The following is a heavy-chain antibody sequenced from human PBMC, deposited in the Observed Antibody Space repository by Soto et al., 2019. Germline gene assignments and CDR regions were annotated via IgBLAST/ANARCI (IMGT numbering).Heavy chain of an antibody. CDR1: SS. CDR2: IVVGSGNT. Sequence: SSVQKEKQARGQRLEWIGWIVVGSGNTNYAQKFQERVTITRDMSTATAYMEVSGLTPEDTAVYYCAADFYYSGASFRDYLTIDLWGQGTTVTVSS. V-gene: IGHV1-58*01. CDR3: AADFYYSGASFRDYLTIDL. D-gene: IGHD1-26*01. J-gene: IGHJ6*02.